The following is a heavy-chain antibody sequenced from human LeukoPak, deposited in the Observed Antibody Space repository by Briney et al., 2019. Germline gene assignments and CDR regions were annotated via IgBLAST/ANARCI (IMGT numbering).Heavy chain of an antibody. D-gene: IGHD1-26*01. J-gene: IGHJ4*02. CDR3: AKGGATRGRFEN. CDR2: MKEDGTEI. CDR1: GFPFNVQT. Sequence: PGGSLRLSCAASGFPFNVQTMSWLRQAPGKGLDWVASMKEDGTEIHYVDSVKGRFTISRDNRKNSVYLQMNNLRAEDTAMYYCAKGGATRGRFENWGRGTLVTVSS. V-gene: IGHV3-7*01.